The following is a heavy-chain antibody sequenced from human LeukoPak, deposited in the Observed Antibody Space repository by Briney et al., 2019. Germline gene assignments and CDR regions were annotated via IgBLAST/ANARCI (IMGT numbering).Heavy chain of an antibody. Sequence: SETLSLTCAVYGGSFSGYYWSWIRQPPGKGLEWIGEINHSGSTNYNPSLKSRVTISVDTSKNQFSLKLGSVTAADTAVYYCARLRGYYDTKGSALDIWGQGTMVTVSS. CDR3: ARLRGYYDTKGSALDI. CDR1: GGSFSGYY. CDR2: INHSGST. V-gene: IGHV4-34*01. J-gene: IGHJ3*02. D-gene: IGHD3-22*01.